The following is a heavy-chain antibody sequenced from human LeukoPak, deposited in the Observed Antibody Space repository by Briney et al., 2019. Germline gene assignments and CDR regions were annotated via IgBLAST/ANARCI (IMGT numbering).Heavy chain of an antibody. D-gene: IGHD3-3*01. CDR2: XNPNSGGT. CDR1: GYTFTGYY. Sequence: ASVKVSCKASGYTFTGYYMHWVRQAPGQGLEWXXXXNPNSGGTNYAQKFQGRVTMTRDTSISTAYMELSRLTSDDTAVYYCARASITIFGVVSPLDYWGQGTLVTVSS. V-gene: IGHV1-2*02. CDR3: ARASITIFGVVSPLDY. J-gene: IGHJ4*02.